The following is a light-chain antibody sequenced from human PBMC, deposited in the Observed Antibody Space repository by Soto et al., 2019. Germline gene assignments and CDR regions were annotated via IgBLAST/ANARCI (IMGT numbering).Light chain of an antibody. Sequence: QSALTQPASVSGSPGQSITISCSGTSSDVGGYNYVSWYQQHPGKAPKLMIYDVSNRPSGVSNRFSGSKSGNTASLTISGLQAEDEADYYCSSYTSSSNLVVFGGGTQLTVL. V-gene: IGLV2-14*01. CDR2: DVS. J-gene: IGLJ2*01. CDR1: SSDVGGYNY. CDR3: SSYTSSSNLVV.